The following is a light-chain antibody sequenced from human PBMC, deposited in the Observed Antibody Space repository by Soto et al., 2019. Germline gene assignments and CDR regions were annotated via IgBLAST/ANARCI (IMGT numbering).Light chain of an antibody. CDR1: SGHSSYA. CDR2: LNSDGSH. J-gene: IGLJ2*01. CDR3: QTWGTGIRV. V-gene: IGLV4-69*01. Sequence: QFVLTQSPSASASLGASVKLTCTLSSGHSSYAIAWHQQQPEKGPRYLMKLNSDGSHSKGDGIPDRFSGSSSGAERYLTISSLQSEDEADYYCQTWGTGIRVFGGGTKVTVL.